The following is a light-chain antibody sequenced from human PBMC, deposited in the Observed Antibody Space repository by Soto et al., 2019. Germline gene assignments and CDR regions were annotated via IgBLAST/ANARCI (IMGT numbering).Light chain of an antibody. CDR3: NSHTSSNTRV. V-gene: IGLV2-14*01. Sequence: SVLTQPASVSGSPGQSITISCTGTSSDVGGYNHVSWYQHHPGKAPKLMIYEVSNRPSGVSNRFSGSKSGNTASLTISGLQADDEADYYCNSHTSSNTRVFGTGTKVTV. CDR2: EVS. CDR1: SSDVGGYNH. J-gene: IGLJ1*01.